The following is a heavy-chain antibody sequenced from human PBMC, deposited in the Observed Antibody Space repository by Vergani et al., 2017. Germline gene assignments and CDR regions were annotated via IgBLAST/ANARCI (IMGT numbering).Heavy chain of an antibody. CDR2: IWYDGSNK. CDR1: RFTFSTYG. V-gene: IGHV3-33*01. J-gene: IGHJ4*02. CDR3: ARDQMGDGYNPGDY. D-gene: IGHD5-24*01. Sequence: QVQLVETGGGVVKPRRSLRLSCAASRFTFSTYGIHWVCQAPGKGLERVAVIWYDGSNKYNADSVKGRFTISRDNSKNTLYLQMNSLRAEDTAVYYCARDQMGDGYNPGDYWGQGTLVTVSS.